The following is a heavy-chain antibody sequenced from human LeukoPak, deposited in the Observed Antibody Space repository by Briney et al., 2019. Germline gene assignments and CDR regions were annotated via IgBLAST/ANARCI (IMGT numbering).Heavy chain of an antibody. Sequence: GGSLRLSCAASGFTFSSYWMNWVRQAPGKGLEWVSSISSSSSYIYYADSVKGRFTISRDNAKNSLYLQMNSLRAEDTAVYYCASGIQLWAYFDYWGQGTLVTVSS. CDR3: ASGIQLWAYFDY. J-gene: IGHJ4*02. V-gene: IGHV3-21*01. CDR1: GFTFSSYW. CDR2: ISSSSSYI. D-gene: IGHD5-18*01.